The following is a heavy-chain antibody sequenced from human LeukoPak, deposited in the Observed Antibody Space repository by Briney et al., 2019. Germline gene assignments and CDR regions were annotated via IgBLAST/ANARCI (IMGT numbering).Heavy chain of an antibody. J-gene: IGHJ5*02. CDR2: IYYSGST. Sequence: SETLSLTCTVSGGSISSSSYYWGWIRQPPGKGLEWIASIYYSGSTYDNPSLKSRVTISVDTSKNQFSLKLSSVTAADTAVYYCARGQSGYDVDWFDPWGQGTLVTVSS. V-gene: IGHV4-39*01. CDR3: ARGQSGYDVDWFDP. CDR1: GGSISSSSYY. D-gene: IGHD5-12*01.